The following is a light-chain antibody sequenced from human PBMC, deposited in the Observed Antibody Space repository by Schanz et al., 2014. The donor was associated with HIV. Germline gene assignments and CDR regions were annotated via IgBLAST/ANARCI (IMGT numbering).Light chain of an antibody. V-gene: IGKV3D-20*02. CDR3: QQRSTWPLSIT. CDR2: GAS. Sequence: EIVLTQSPGTLSLSPGERATLSCRASQSVSGFLAWYQQKPGQAPRLLIYGASSRATGIPDRFSGSGSGTVFTLTISRLEPEDFAVYYCQQRSTWPLSITFGPGTKVDIK. J-gene: IGKJ3*01. CDR1: QSVSGF.